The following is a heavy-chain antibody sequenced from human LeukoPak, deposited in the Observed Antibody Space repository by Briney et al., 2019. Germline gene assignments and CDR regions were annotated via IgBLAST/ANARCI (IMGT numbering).Heavy chain of an antibody. CDR1: GFTFSSYA. CDR3: ARSLKWNLVGLDY. Sequence: PGGSLRLSCTASGFTFSSYAMNWVRQAPGKGLEWVSVINNSGGNTFYADSVKGRFTISRDNSKNTLYLQMSSLRGEDMAVYYCARSLKWNLVGLDYWGQGTLVTVSS. V-gene: IGHV3-23*01. CDR2: INNSGGNT. J-gene: IGHJ4*02. D-gene: IGHD1-1*01.